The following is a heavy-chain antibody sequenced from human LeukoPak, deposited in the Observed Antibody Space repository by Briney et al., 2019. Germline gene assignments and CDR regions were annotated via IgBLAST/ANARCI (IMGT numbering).Heavy chain of an antibody. D-gene: IGHD1-26*01. CDR2: IIPIFGTA. CDR1: GGTFSNYA. V-gene: IGHV1-69*13. CDR3: ARGHAGGYSGSYYGY. J-gene: IGHJ4*02. Sequence: SVTVSCKASGGTFSNYAISWVRQAPGQGLEWMGEIIPIFGTANYAQKFQDRVTITADEPTSTAYVELSSLRSEDTAVYYCARGHAGGYSGSYYGYWGQGTLVTVSS.